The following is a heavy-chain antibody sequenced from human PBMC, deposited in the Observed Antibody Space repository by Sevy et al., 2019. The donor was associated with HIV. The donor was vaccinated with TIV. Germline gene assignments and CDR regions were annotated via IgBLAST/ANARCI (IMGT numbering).Heavy chain of an antibody. CDR1: GFSVSDTY. V-gene: IGHV3-7*03. CDR3: ARDCNSASCLWGLDV. Sequence: GGSLRLSCAASGFSVSDTYMSWVRQAPGKGLEWVANIKRDASEKYYVGSVKGRFTISRDNAKESLYLQMKSLRAEDTAVYYCARDCNSASCLWGLDVWGQGTTVTVSS. J-gene: IGHJ6*02. CDR2: IKRDASEK. D-gene: IGHD2-2*01.